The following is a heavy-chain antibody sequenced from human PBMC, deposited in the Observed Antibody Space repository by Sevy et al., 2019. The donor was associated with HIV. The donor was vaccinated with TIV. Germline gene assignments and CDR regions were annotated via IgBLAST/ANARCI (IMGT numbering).Heavy chain of an antibody. CDR1: GFTVSSNY. V-gene: IGHV3-53*01. CDR3: ARVRVGAYYYYYYMDV. Sequence: GGSLRLSCAASGFTVSSNYMSWVRQAPGKGLEWVSVIYSGGSTYYADSVKGRFTISRDNSKNTLYLQMNSLRAEDTAVYYCARVRVGAYYYYYYMDVWGKGTTVTVPS. CDR2: IYSGGST. D-gene: IGHD2-8*02. J-gene: IGHJ6*03.